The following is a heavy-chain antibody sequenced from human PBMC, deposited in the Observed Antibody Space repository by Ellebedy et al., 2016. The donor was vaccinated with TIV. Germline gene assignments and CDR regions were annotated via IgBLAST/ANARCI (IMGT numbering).Heavy chain of an antibody. Sequence: GESLKISCAASGFTFNRYNMNWVRQAPGQGLEWVSYISSRGRTIYYVDSVKGRFTISRDNAKNSLYLQMNSLRDEGTAVYYCATRVVVAGGLDYWGQGTLVTVSS. CDR3: ATRVVVAGGLDY. CDR1: GFTFNRYN. J-gene: IGHJ4*02. D-gene: IGHD6-19*01. V-gene: IGHV3-48*02. CDR2: ISSRGRTI.